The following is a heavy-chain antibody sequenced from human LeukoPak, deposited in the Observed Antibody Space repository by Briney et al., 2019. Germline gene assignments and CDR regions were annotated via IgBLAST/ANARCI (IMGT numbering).Heavy chain of an antibody. CDR1: GFTFSGYA. CDR2: ISYDGSNK. Sequence: GGSLRLSCAASGFTFSGYAMHWVRQAPGKGLEWVAVISYDGSNKYYADSVKGRFTISRDNSKNTLYLQMNSLSTEDTAVYYCARPFYGDYVRADAFDIWGQGTMVTVSS. D-gene: IGHD4-17*01. CDR3: ARPFYGDYVRADAFDI. J-gene: IGHJ3*02. V-gene: IGHV3-30*04.